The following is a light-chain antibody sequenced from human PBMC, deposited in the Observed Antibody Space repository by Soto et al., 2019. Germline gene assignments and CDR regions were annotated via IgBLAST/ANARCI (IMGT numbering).Light chain of an antibody. Sequence: EFVLTQSPCTLSLSPGERATLSCRASQSVGSSYLAWYQQKPGQAPRLLIYDASSRDTGIPDRFSGSGSGTDFTLTISRLEPEDFAVYFCQHCGISPHTFGQGTKVDI. CDR3: QHCGISPHT. J-gene: IGKJ1*01. V-gene: IGKV3-20*01. CDR1: QSVGSSY. CDR2: DAS.